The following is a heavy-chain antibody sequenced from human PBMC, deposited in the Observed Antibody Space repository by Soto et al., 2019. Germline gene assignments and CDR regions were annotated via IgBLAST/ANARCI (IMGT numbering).Heavy chain of an antibody. J-gene: IGHJ4*02. V-gene: IGHV4-4*07. CDR3: ARVMDQLALDY. Sequence: QVQLQESGPGLVKPSETLSLTCTVSVGSIIIYYWSWIRQPPGKGLEWIGRIYTSGSTNYNPSLKSRVTMSVDTSKNQFSLKLSSVTAADTAVYYCARVMDQLALDYWGQGTLVTVSS. CDR2: IYTSGST. D-gene: IGHD6-6*01. CDR1: VGSIIIYY.